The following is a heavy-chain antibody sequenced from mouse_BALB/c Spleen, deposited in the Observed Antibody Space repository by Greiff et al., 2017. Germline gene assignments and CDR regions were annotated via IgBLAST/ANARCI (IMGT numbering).Heavy chain of an antibody. CDR1: GYTFTSYY. CDR3: ASYYDYDSWFAY. J-gene: IGHJ3*01. Sequence: VQLQESGPELVKPGASVRISCKASGYTFTSYYIHWVKQRPGQGLEWIGWIYPGNVNTKYNEKFKGKATLTSDKSSSTAYMELSSLTSEDSAVYYCASYYDYDSWFAYWGQGTLVTVSA. V-gene: IGHV1S56*01. D-gene: IGHD2-4*01. CDR2: IYPGNVNT.